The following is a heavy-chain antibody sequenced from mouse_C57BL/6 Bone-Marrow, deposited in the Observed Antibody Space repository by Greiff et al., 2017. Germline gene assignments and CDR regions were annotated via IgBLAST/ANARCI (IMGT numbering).Heavy chain of an antibody. Sequence: DVHLVESGGGLVKPGGSLKLSCAASGFTFSDYGMHWVRQAPEKGLEWVAYISSCSSTIYYADTVKGRFTISRDNAKNTLFLQVTSLRSEDTAMYYCSRGYNGSRWLAMDYWGQGTAVTVSS. CDR3: SRGYNGSRWLAMDY. D-gene: IGHD1-1*01. CDR1: GFTFSDYG. V-gene: IGHV5-17*01. J-gene: IGHJ4*01. CDR2: ISSCSSTI.